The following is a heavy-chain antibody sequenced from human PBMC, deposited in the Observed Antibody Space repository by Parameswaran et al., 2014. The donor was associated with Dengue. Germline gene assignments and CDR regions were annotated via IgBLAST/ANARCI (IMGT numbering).Heavy chain of an antibody. V-gene: IGHV4-39*01. D-gene: IGHD3-22*01. CDR2: IYYSGST. CDR3: ARNLDYYDSTPGY. J-gene: IGHJ4*02. Sequence: WIRQPPGKGLEWIGSIYYSGSTYYNPSLKSRVTISVDTSKNQFSLKLSSVTAADTAVYYCARNLDYYDSTPGYWGQGTLVTVSS.